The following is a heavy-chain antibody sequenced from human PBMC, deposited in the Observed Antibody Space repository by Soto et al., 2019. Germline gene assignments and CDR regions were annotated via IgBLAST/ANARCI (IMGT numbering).Heavy chain of an antibody. Sequence: PGGSLRLSCAASGFTFSSYDMHWVRQTTGKALEWVSAIGPAGDTYYPGSVKGRFTISRENAKNSLYLQVIRLRAEDTAVYYCARARVTSGWQYYFDYWGQGTLVTVSS. V-gene: IGHV3-13*04. CDR3: ARARVTSGWQYYFDY. CDR2: IGPAGDT. CDR1: GFTFSSYD. J-gene: IGHJ4*02. D-gene: IGHD6-19*01.